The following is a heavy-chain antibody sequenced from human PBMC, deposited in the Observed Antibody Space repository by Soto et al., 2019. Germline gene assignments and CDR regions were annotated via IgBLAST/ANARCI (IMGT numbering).Heavy chain of an antibody. D-gene: IGHD4-4*01. CDR3: AWDNSGRFRTDH. CDR2: IKSKRGGETK. J-gene: IGHJ4*01. CDR1: GLKFSDAW. V-gene: IGHV3-15*07. Sequence: EVRLVESGGGLVKPGDSLRLSCAVSGLKFSDAWMYWVRQAPGKGLEWVGRIKSKRGGETKDYGAPVKGRFVISRDDSRDTLYLQMNSLKTEDTAVYYCAWDNSGRFRTDHWGHGTLVTVSS.